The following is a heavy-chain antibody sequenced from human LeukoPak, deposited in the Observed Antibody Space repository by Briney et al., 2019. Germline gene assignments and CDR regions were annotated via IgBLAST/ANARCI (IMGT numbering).Heavy chain of an antibody. J-gene: IGHJ3*02. Sequence: GASVNLSCRASGYPFTDYYLHWVRQAPGHGLEWMGWIKPNSGGTNYAQKFQGRVTMTRDTSISTAYMELSRLRSDDTAVYYCARGVLEVITPFDAFDIWGQGTMVTVSS. V-gene: IGHV1-2*02. D-gene: IGHD3-3*01. CDR1: GYPFTDYY. CDR2: IKPNSGGT. CDR3: ARGVLEVITPFDAFDI.